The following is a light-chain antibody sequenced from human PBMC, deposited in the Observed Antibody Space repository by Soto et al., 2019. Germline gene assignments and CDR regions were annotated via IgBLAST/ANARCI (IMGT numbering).Light chain of an antibody. CDR2: GAS. V-gene: IGKV1-5*01. CDR3: QQYLTDST. J-gene: IGKJ1*01. CDR1: QSISTS. Sequence: DIQMTQSPSTLSASVGDTVTITCRASQSISTSLAWYQQKPGKAPNLLISGASTLEEGVPSRFRGSGSGTEFTLTINSLQTDYFATYYCQQYLTDSTFGQGTRVEIE.